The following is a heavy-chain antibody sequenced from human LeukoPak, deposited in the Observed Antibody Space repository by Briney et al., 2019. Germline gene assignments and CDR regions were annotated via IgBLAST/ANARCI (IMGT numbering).Heavy chain of an antibody. J-gene: IGHJ4*02. CDR3: AKDSVGWGAVDY. V-gene: IGHV3-48*01. CDR2: ISNTGTI. D-gene: IGHD3-16*01. CDR1: GFTFRTYS. Sequence: GGSLRLSCAASGFTFRTYSMNWVRQAPGKGLEWVSYISNTGTIYYADSAKGRFTISRDNAKNSLYLQMNSLRAEDTAVYYCAKDSVGWGAVDYWGQGTLVTVSS.